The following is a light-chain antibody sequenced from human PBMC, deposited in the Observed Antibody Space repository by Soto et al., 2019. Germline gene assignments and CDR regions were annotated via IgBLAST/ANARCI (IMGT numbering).Light chain of an antibody. Sequence: AIRMSESPASFSASTVDRVRISCRASQSIASYLAWYQQKPGTAPKLLISAASTLQSGVPSRFSGSGSGTHFTLTISCLQSEDFATYYCQQYQTYATFGQGTRLEIK. CDR1: QSIASY. V-gene: IGKV1-8*01. CDR2: AAS. J-gene: IGKJ5*01. CDR3: QQYQTYAT.